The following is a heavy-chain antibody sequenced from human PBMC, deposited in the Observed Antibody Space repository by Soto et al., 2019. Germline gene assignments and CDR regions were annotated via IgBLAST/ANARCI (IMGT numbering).Heavy chain of an antibody. CDR1: GFTFSSYA. D-gene: IGHD5-12*01. CDR2: ISYDGSNN. V-gene: IGHV3-30-3*01. J-gene: IGHJ4*02. CDR3: ARAIEMATIGGYFDY. Sequence: QVQLVESGGGVVQPGRSLRLSCAASGFTFSSYAMHWVRQAPGKGLEWVAVISYDGSNNYYADSVKGRFTISRDNSKNTLCLQMNSLRAEDTAVYYCARAIEMATIGGYFDYWGQGTLVTVSS.